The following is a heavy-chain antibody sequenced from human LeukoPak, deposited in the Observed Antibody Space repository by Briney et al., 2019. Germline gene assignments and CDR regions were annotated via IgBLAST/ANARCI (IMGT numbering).Heavy chain of an antibody. CDR2: INAGNGNT. V-gene: IGHV1-3*01. D-gene: IGHD3-16*01. Sequence: ASVKVSCKASGYTFTSYAMHWVRQAPGQRLEWMGWINAGNGNTKYSQKFQGRVTITRDTSASTAYMELSSLRSEDTAVYYCARGRIGATSFDYWGQGTLVTVSS. J-gene: IGHJ4*02. CDR1: GYTFTSYA. CDR3: ARGRIGATSFDY.